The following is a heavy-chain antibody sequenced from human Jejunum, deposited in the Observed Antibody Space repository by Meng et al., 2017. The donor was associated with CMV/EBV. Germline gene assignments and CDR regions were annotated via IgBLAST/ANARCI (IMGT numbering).Heavy chain of an antibody. J-gene: IGHJ5*02. CDR3: TRGWTSGTENWFDP. V-gene: IGHV3-72*01. CDR1: GFIFSDYY. CDR2: SRDKGHSYTT. Sequence: SGFIFSDYYVDWVSQAPGKGLEWVGRSRDKGHSYTTEYAVSMKGRFTISRDDSENSVHLQMNSLKIEDTAVYYCTRGWTSGTENWFDPWGQGTLVTVSS. D-gene: IGHD1-26*01.